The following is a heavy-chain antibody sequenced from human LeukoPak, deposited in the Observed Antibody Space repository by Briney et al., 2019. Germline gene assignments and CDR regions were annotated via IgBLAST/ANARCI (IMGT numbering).Heavy chain of an antibody. J-gene: IGHJ4*02. Sequence: GGSLRLSCAASGFTFSSYAMSWVRQAPGKGLEWVSAISGSGGSTYYADSVKGRFTISRDNSKNTLYLQMNSLRAEDKDVYYCAFTGRERYCSSTSCYSGYYWGQGTLVTVSS. V-gene: IGHV3-23*01. CDR2: ISGSGGST. CDR1: GFTFSSYA. CDR3: AFTGRERYCSSTSCYSGYY. D-gene: IGHD2-2*01.